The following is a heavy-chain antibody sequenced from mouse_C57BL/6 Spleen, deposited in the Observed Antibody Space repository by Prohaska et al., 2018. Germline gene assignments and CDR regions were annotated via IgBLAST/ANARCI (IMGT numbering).Heavy chain of an antibody. V-gene: IGHV4-1*01. CDR1: GIDFSRYW. J-gene: IGHJ1*03. CDR3: ARAALWGYFDV. Sequence: EVKLLQSGGGLVQPGGSLKLSCAASGIDFSRYWMSWVRRAPGKGLEWIGEINPDSSTINYAPSLKDKFIISRDNAKNTLYLQMSKVRSEDTALYYCARAALWGYFDVWGTGTTVTVSS. D-gene: IGHD1-1*02. CDR2: INPDSSTI.